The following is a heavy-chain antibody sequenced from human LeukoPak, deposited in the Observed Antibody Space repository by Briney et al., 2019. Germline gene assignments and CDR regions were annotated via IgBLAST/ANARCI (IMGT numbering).Heavy chain of an antibody. CDR2: IIPIFGTA. CDR3: AREEVPENWFDP. Sequence: SVKVSCKASGGTFSSYAISWVRQAPGQGLEWMGGIIPIFGTANYAQKFQGRVTITTDASTSTAYMELSSLRSEDTAVYYCAREEVPENWFDPWGQGTLVTVSS. V-gene: IGHV1-69*05. J-gene: IGHJ5*02. CDR1: GGTFSSYA.